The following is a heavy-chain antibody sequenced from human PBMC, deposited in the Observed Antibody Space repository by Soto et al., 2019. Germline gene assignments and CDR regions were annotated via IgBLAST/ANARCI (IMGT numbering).Heavy chain of an antibody. CDR2: IVVGNGNT. CDR1: GFTVSDSA. Sequence: QMQLVQSGPDVKKPGTSVKVSCQASGFTVSDSAVQWVRQARGQPLEWIGYIVVGNGNTNFAQRLQERVTLSSDESRGTGYMELRSLRSEDTVVYYCAATTQDEFLSCYLTGVAFDIWGHVTKVTVSP. D-gene: IGHD3-3*01. CDR3: AATTQDEFLSCYLTGVAFDI. J-gene: IGHJ3*02. V-gene: IGHV1-58*01.